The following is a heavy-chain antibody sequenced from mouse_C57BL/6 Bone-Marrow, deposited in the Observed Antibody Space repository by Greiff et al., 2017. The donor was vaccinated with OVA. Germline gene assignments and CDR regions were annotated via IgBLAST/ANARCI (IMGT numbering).Heavy chain of an antibody. CDR3: ARDTTVVATDY. CDR2: IDPSDSYT. J-gene: IGHJ2*01. Sequence: QVHVKQPGAELVKPGASVKLSCKASGYTFTSYWMQWVKQRPGQGLEWIGEIDPSDSYTNYNQKFKGKATLTVDTSSSTAYMQLSSLTSEDSAVYYCARDTTVVATDYWGQGTTLTVSS. CDR1: GYTFTSYW. V-gene: IGHV1-50*01. D-gene: IGHD1-1*01.